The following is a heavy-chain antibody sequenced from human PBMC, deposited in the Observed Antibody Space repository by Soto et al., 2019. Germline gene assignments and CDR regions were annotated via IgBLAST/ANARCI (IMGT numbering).Heavy chain of an antibody. CDR1: GFTFDDYG. Sequence: GGSLRLSCAASGFTFDDYGMSWVRQAPGKGLEWVSGINWNGGSTGYADSVKGRFTISRDNAKNSLYLQMNSLRAEDTALYYCARVARYFIAAAGLDYWGQGTLVTVSS. CDR2: INWNGGST. CDR3: ARVARYFIAAAGLDY. V-gene: IGHV3-20*04. J-gene: IGHJ4*02. D-gene: IGHD6-13*01.